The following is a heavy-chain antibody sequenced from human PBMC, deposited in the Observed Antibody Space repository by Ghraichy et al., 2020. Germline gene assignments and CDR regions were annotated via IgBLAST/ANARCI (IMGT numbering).Heavy chain of an antibody. Sequence: SETLSLTCAVYGGSFSGYYWSWIRQPPGKGLEWIGEINHSGSTNYNPSLKSRVTISVDTSKNQFSLKLSSVTAADTAVYYCASASYCSSTSCYVRTRLLHNWFDPWGQGTLVTVSS. CDR2: INHSGST. CDR1: GGSFSGYY. J-gene: IGHJ5*02. V-gene: IGHV4-34*01. CDR3: ASASYCSSTSCYVRTRLLHNWFDP. D-gene: IGHD2-2*01.